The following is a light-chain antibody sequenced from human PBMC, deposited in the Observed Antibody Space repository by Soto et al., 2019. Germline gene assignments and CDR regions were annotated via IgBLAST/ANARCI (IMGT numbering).Light chain of an antibody. V-gene: IGKV4-1*01. J-gene: IGKJ1*01. CDR2: WAS. Sequence: DIVMTQSPDSLAVSLGERATINCKSSQSVLYSSNNKNYLAWYQQKPGQPPKLLIYWASTRESGVPDRFSGSGSGTDFTLTISILQAEDVAVYYCQQYYSTRRTFGQGTKVDIK. CDR3: QQYYSTRRT. CDR1: QSVLYSSNNKNY.